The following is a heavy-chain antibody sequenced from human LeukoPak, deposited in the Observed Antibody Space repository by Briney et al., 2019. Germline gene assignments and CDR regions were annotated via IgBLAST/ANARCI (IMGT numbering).Heavy chain of an antibody. V-gene: IGHV4-34*01. Sequence: SETLSLTCAVYGGSFSGYYWSWIRQPPGKGLEWIGEINHSGSTNYNPSLKSRVTISVDTSKNQFSLKLSSVTAADTAVYYCARVVGATIHYFDYWGQGTLVTVSS. CDR3: ARVVGATIHYFDY. J-gene: IGHJ4*02. D-gene: IGHD1-26*01. CDR1: GGSFSGYY. CDR2: INHSGST.